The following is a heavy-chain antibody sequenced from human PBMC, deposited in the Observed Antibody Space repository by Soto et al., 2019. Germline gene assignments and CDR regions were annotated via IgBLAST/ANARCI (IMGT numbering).Heavy chain of an antibody. V-gene: IGHV4-4*07. CDR3: GRVLIDYGDHYSYYGMDF. CDR2: IYTRGST. CDR1: GGSISSYY. Sequence: KASETLSLTRTVSGGSISSYYWSWIRQPDGKGLEWIGRIYTRGSTNYNPSLKSRVTMSVDTSKSQFSLKLISVTAADTVVYYCGRVLIDYGDHYSYYGMDFWGQGTTVTVSS. D-gene: IGHD4-17*01. J-gene: IGHJ6*02.